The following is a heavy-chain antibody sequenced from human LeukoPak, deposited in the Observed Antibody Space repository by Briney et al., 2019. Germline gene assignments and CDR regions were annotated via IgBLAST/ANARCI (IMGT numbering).Heavy chain of an antibody. CDR1: GYTFTSYD. CDR3: ARGDTIFGVVPLDY. CDR2: MNPNSGNT. D-gene: IGHD3-3*01. J-gene: IGHJ4*02. V-gene: IGHV1-8*03. Sequence: GASVKVSCKTSGYTFTSYDVNWVRQATGQGLEWMGWMNPNSGNTGYAQKFQGRVTITTNTSITTAYMELTSLRSEDTAVYYCARGDTIFGVVPLDYWGQGTLVTVSS.